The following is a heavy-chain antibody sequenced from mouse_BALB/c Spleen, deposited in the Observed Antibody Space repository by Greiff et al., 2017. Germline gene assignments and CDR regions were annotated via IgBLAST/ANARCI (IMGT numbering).Heavy chain of an antibody. CDR2: IYPGNSDT. CDR3: TRNYRYYYYAMDY. D-gene: IGHD2-14*01. CDR1: GYTFTSYW. V-gene: IGHV1-5*01. Sequence: EVQLQQSGTVLARPGASVKMSCKASGYTFTSYWMPWVNQRPGQGLEWIGAIYPGNSDTSYNQKFKGKAKLTAVTSTSTAYMELSSLTNEDSAVYYCTRNYRYYYYAMDYWGQGTSVTVSS. J-gene: IGHJ4*01.